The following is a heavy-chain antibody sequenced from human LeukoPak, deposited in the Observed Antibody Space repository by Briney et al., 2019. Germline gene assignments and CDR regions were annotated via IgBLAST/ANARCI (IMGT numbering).Heavy chain of an antibody. Sequence: SETLSLTCAVYGGSFSGYYWSWIRQPPGKGLEWIGEINHSGSTNYNPSLKSRVTISVDTSKTQFSLKLSSVTAADTAVYYCARAGRRITMVRGVIRGAFDIWGQGTMVTVSS. CDR3: ARAGRRITMVRGVIRGAFDI. D-gene: IGHD3-10*01. CDR1: GGSFSGYY. J-gene: IGHJ3*02. V-gene: IGHV4-34*01. CDR2: INHSGST.